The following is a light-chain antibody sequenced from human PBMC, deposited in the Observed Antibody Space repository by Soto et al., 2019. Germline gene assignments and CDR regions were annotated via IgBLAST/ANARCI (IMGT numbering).Light chain of an antibody. V-gene: IGKV1-39*01. CDR2: AAS. CDR3: QQSYSSPFP. Sequence: DIQMTQSPSSLSASVGDSVTITCRASQSISNYLNWYQQKPGKAPKLLVYAASSLQSGVPSRFSGSGSGTDFTLTISSRQPEDFATFYCQQSYSSPFPFGPGTQIHIK. CDR1: QSISNY. J-gene: IGKJ3*01.